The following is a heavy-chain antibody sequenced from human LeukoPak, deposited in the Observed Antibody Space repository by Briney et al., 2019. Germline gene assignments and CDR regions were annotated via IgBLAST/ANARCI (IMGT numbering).Heavy chain of an antibody. CDR2: INHSGST. D-gene: IGHD3-22*01. CDR1: GGSFSGYY. V-gene: IGHV4-34*01. Sequence: SETLSLTCAVYGGSFSGYYWSWIRQPPGRGLEWIGEINHSGSTNYNPSLKSRVTISVDTSTNQFSLKLSSVTAADTAVYYCARYERNYYDSSGYAGIIDYWGQGTLVTVSS. CDR3: ARYERNYYDSSGYAGIIDY. J-gene: IGHJ4*02.